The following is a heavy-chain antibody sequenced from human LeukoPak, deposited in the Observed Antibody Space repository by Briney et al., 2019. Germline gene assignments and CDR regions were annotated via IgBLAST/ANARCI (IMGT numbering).Heavy chain of an antibody. V-gene: IGHV4-4*07. CDR3: AKVAVTGYNWFDP. J-gene: IGHJ5*02. Sequence: SETLSLTCTVSGASISSYYWSWIRQPAGKGLEWIGRIYTSGSTNYNPSLKSRVTMSVDTSENQFSLRLSSVTAADTAVYYCAKVAVTGYNWFDPWGQGTLVTVSS. CDR2: IYTSGST. CDR1: GASISSYY. D-gene: IGHD2-21*02.